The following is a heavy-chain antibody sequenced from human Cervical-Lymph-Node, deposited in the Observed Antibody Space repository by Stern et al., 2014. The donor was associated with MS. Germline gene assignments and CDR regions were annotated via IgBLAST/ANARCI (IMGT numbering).Heavy chain of an antibody. D-gene: IGHD6-6*01. V-gene: IGHV2-5*02. CDR3: AHSLYSSSSFDY. Sequence: QITLKESGPTLVKPTQTLTLTCTFSGFSLSTNDVGVGWIRHSPGKDLEWLAVNYCDDDKRYSPSLTSRLTIAKDTSKNQVVLTMTNMDPVDTATYFCAHSLYSSSSFDYWGQGTLVTVSS. CDR1: GFSLSTNDVG. J-gene: IGHJ4*02. CDR2: NYCDDDK.